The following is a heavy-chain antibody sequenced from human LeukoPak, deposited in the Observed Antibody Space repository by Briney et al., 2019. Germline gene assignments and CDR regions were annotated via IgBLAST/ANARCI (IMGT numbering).Heavy chain of an antibody. D-gene: IGHD6-13*01. Sequence: GGSLRLSCAASGFTFSSYAMHWVRQAPGKGLEYVSAISSNGGSTYYANSVKGRFTISRVNSKNTLYLQMGSLRAEDTAVYYCAKGAAAGEGLFDYWGQGTLVTVSS. CDR2: ISSNGGST. CDR1: GFTFSSYA. J-gene: IGHJ4*02. V-gene: IGHV3-64*01. CDR3: AKGAAAGEGLFDY.